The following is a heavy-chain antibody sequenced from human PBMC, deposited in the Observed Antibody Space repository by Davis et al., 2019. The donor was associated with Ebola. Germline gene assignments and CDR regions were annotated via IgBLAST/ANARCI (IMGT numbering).Heavy chain of an antibody. J-gene: IGHJ6*02. V-gene: IGHV4-39*01. D-gene: IGHD5-18*01. CDR1: GGSISSSSYY. CDR2: IYYSGST. Sequence: SETLSLTCTVSGGSISSSSYYWGWIRQPPGKGLEWIGSIYYSGSTYHNPSLMSRVSISVDTSKNQFSLKLSSVTAADTAVYYCARGHSYGSMVYGVDVWGQGTTVSVSS. CDR3: ARGHSYGSMVYGVDV.